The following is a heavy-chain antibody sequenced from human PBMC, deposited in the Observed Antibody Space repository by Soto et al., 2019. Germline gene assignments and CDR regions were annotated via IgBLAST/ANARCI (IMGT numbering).Heavy chain of an antibody. J-gene: IGHJ3*02. Sequence: EVQLLESGGGLVQPGGSLRLSCAASGFTFSSYAMSWVRQAPGKGLEWVSAISGSGGSTYYADSVKGRFTISRDNSTNTLYLQMNSVSAEDTAVYYCTKDPVPDAAFDIWGQGTMVTVSS. D-gene: IGHD2-2*01. CDR3: TKDPVPDAAFDI. CDR1: GFTFSSYA. CDR2: ISGSGGST. V-gene: IGHV3-23*01.